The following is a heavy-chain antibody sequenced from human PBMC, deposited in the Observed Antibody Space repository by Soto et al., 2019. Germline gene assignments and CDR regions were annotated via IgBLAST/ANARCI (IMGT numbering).Heavy chain of an antibody. J-gene: IGHJ4*02. CDR1: GYTFTSSG. D-gene: IGHD3-22*01. CDR3: ARDGDYYDSSGFDY. CDR2: ISAYNGNT. Sequence: ASVKVSCKASGYTFTSSGISWVRQAPGQGLEWMGWISAYNGNTNYAQKLQGRVTMTTDTSTSTAYMELRSLRSDDTAVYYCARDGDYYDSSGFDYWGQGTLVTVSS. V-gene: IGHV1-18*01.